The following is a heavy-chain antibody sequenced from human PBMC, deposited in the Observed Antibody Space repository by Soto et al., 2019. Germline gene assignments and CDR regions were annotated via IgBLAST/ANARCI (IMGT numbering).Heavy chain of an antibody. Sequence: SETLSLTCTVSGGSISSSSYYWGWIRQPPGKGLEWIGSIYYSGSTYYNPSLKSRVTISVDTSKNQFSLKLSSVTAADTAVYYRARHVWDIVLMVYARPFDYWGQGTLVTVSS. CDR1: GGSISSSSYY. CDR2: IYYSGST. D-gene: IGHD2-8*01. J-gene: IGHJ4*02. V-gene: IGHV4-39*01. CDR3: ARHVWDIVLMVYARPFDY.